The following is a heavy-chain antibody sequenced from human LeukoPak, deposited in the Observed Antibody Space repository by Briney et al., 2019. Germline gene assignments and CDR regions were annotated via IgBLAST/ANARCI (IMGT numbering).Heavy chain of an antibody. CDR2: INPNSGGT. CDR3: ARDAGYDIWYNY. D-gene: IGHD3-9*01. J-gene: IGHJ4*02. V-gene: IGHV1-2*06. Sequence: ASVKVSCKTSGYTFTGYCMHWVRQAPGQGLEWMGRINPNSGGTNYAQKFQGRVTMTRDTSISTAYMELSRLRSDDTAVYYCARDAGYDIWYNYWGQGTLVTVSS. CDR1: GYTFTGYC.